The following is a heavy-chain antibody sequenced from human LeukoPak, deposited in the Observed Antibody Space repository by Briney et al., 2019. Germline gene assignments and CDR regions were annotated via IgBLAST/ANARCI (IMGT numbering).Heavy chain of an antibody. V-gene: IGHV3-7*04. CDR2: ISQDGREQ. CDR1: GFTFSDYW. CDR3: AGGALDY. J-gene: IGHJ4*02. Sequence: GGSLRLSCAASGFTFSDYWMSWVRQAPGQGLEWVAKISQDGREQRFVDSVKGRFTISRDNAKNLLFPQMDSLRAEDTAVYYCAGGALDYWGPGTLVTVSS.